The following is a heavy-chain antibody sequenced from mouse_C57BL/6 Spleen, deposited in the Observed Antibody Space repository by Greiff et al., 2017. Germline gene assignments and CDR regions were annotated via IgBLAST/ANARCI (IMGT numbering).Heavy chain of an antibody. V-gene: IGHV1-15*01. J-gene: IGHJ3*01. CDR2: IDPETGGT. CDR1: GYTFTDYE. CDR3: TTRDRFAY. Sequence: VKLQESGAELVRPGASVTLSCKASGYTFTDYEMHWVKQTPVHGLEWIGAIDPETGGTAYNQKFKGKAILTADKSSSTAYMELRSRTSEDSAVYDCTTRDRFAYWGQGTRVTVSA.